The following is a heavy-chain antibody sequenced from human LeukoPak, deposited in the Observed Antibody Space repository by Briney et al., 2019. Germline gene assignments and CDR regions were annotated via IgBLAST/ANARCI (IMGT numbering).Heavy chain of an antibody. Sequence: SGTLSLTCGVSGDSISRGNYWNWVRQFPGKGLEWIGDIYQSGITNYNPSLKSRVPMSLDKSKNEFSLSLHSVTAADAAVYFCARDPRPRGGWFYFDYWGQGILVTVSS. CDR2: IYQSGIT. CDR1: GDSISRGNY. V-gene: IGHV4-4*02. J-gene: IGHJ4*02. D-gene: IGHD6-19*01. CDR3: ARDPRPRGGWFYFDY.